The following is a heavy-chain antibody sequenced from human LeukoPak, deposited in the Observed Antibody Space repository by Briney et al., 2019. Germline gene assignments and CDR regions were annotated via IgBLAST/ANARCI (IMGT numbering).Heavy chain of an antibody. J-gene: IGHJ6*02. CDR3: ARVSVTMVRGVMLLLRRGDYGMDV. V-gene: IGHV3-48*03. CDR2: ISSSGSTI. CDR1: GFTFSSYE. D-gene: IGHD3-10*01. Sequence: PGGSLRLSCAASGFTFSSYEMNWVRQAPGKGLEWVSYISSSGSTIYYADSVKGRFTISRDNAKNSLYLQMNSLRAEDTAVYYCARVSVTMVRGVMLLLRRGDYGMDVWGQGTTVTVSS.